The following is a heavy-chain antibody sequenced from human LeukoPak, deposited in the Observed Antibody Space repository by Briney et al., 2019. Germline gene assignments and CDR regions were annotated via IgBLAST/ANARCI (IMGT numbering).Heavy chain of an antibody. J-gene: IGHJ6*03. Sequence: SQTLSLTCTVSGGSISSYYCSWIRQPAGKGLEWIGRIYTSGSTNYNPSLKSRVTMSVDTSKNQFSLKLSSVTAADTAVYYCARAETLAVAGTSDVYYYYMDVWGKGTTVTVSS. CDR3: ARAETLAVAGTSDVYYYYMDV. CDR2: IYTSGST. D-gene: IGHD6-19*01. V-gene: IGHV4-4*07. CDR1: GGSISSYY.